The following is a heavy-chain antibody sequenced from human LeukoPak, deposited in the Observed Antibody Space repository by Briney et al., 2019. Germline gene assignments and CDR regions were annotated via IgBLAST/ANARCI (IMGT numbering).Heavy chain of an antibody. Sequence: PSQTLSLTCTVSGGSISSGDYYWSWIRQPPGKALEWIGYIYYSGSTYYNPSLKSRVTISVDTSKNQFSLKLSSVTAADTAVYYCARSLGYCSSTSCYRDFDYWGQGTLVTVSS. D-gene: IGHD2-2*02. CDR1: GGSISSGDYY. J-gene: IGHJ4*02. V-gene: IGHV4-30-4*08. CDR3: ARSLGYCSSTSCYRDFDY. CDR2: IYYSGST.